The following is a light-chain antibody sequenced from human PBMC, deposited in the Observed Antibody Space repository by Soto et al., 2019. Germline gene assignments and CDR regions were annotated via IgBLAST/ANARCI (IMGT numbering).Light chain of an antibody. CDR1: QAFGSW. J-gene: IGKJ4*01. Sequence: DLQMTQSPSSVSASVGDRVTITCRASQAFGSWLAWYQQRPGKAPKLLMYAASSLQSGVPSRFSGSGSGTDFTLTISSLQPEDFATYYCQQANSFPLTFGGGTKVEIK. CDR2: AAS. CDR3: QQANSFPLT. V-gene: IGKV1-12*01.